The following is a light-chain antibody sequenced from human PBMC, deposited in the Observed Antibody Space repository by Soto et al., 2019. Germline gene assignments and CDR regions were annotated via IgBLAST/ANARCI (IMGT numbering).Light chain of an antibody. Sequence: EIVLTQSPGTLSLSPGERATLSCRASQSVSSSYLAWYQQKPGQAPRLLIYGASSRATGIPDRFSGSGSGTDVTLTISRLEPEDFAVYYCQQYGSSHQLTFGGGTKVEIK. CDR2: GAS. CDR1: QSVSSSY. J-gene: IGKJ4*01. V-gene: IGKV3-20*01. CDR3: QQYGSSHQLT.